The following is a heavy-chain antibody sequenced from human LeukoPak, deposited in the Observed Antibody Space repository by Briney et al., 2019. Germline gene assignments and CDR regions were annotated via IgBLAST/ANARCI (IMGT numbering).Heavy chain of an antibody. Sequence: KASETLSLTCTVSGASVRSDHWNWIRQSPGKGLEWIAYMHGSGSPNYNPSLASRLTLSVDATENLLSLKLTSVTAADTAVYFCARDLSVNAFDIWGQGTLVTVSS. D-gene: IGHD2/OR15-2a*01. CDR2: MHGSGSP. V-gene: IGHV4-59*02. CDR3: ARDLSVNAFDI. CDR1: GASVRSDH. J-gene: IGHJ3*02.